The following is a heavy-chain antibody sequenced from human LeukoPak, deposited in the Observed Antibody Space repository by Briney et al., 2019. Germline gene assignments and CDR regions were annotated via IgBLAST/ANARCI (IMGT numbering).Heavy chain of an antibody. CDR3: ARGSLEYDSWSGSDY. J-gene: IGHJ4*02. V-gene: IGHV3-20*04. CDR2: INWNGGST. Sequence: GGSLRLSCAASGFTFDDYGMSWVRQAPGKGLEWVSGINWNGGSTGYADSVKGRFTISRDNAKNSLYLQMNSLRAEDTALYYCARGSLEYDSWSGSDYWGQGTLVTVSS. CDR1: GFTFDDYG. D-gene: IGHD3-3*01.